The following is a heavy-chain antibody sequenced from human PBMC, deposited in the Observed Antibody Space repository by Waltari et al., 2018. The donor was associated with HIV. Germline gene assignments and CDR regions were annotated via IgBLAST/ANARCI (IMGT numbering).Heavy chain of an antibody. J-gene: IGHJ6*02. D-gene: IGHD5-12*01. V-gene: IGHV1-24*01. Sequence: HVHLVQSGAEVKKPGASVTVSCKVSGYTLPELSMHWVRQAPGKGLEWMGRFDPEYGETIRAQKFRGRVTLTENTSANTAYMELTSLTSDDTAVYYCATAVGGYDYSPEGLLYYALAVWGQGTTVTVSS. CDR1: GYTLPELS. CDR2: FDPEYGET. CDR3: ATAVGGYDYSPEGLLYYALAV.